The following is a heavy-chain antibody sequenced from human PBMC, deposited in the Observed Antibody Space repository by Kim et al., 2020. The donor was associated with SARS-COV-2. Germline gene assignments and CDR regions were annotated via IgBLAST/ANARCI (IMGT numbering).Heavy chain of an antibody. D-gene: IGHD6-19*01. J-gene: IGHJ6*03. V-gene: IGHV3-30*02. CDR3: AKDPHYSSGWYYYYYYMDV. Sequence: GRFTISRDNSKNTLYLQMNSLRAEDTAVYYCAKDPHYSSGWYYYYYYMDVWGKGTTVTVSS.